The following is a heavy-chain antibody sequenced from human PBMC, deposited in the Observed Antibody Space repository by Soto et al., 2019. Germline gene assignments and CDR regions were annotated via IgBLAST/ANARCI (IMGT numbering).Heavy chain of an antibody. D-gene: IGHD3-3*01. V-gene: IGHV3-33*01. CDR3: VRVFETDDFDL. J-gene: IGHJ4*02. Sequence: GGSLRLSCAASGFTFITYGMHWVRQAPGKGLEWVALIWSDGTNKYYADSVKGRFTISRDNSKKTLYLQMNSLRAEDTAVYYCVRVFETDDFDLWGQVNMVTVSS. CDR1: GFTFITYG. CDR2: IWSDGTNK.